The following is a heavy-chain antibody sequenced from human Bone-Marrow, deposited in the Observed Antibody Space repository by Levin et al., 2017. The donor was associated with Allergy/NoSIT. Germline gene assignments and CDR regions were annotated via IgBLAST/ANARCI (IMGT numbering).Heavy chain of an antibody. V-gene: IGHV3-11*01. J-gene: IGHJ4*02. CDR2: IRSTDSTI. CDR3: AIHRLDSGGKYFDFF. Sequence: PGGSLRLSCAASGFTFSHYYMTWIRQAPGKGLEWVSYIRSTDSTIYYADSMKGRFTISRDNAKNSLYLQMNSLRAEDTAVYYCAIHRLDSGGKYFDFFWGQGTLVTVSP. CDR1: GFTFSHYY. D-gene: IGHD2-15*01.